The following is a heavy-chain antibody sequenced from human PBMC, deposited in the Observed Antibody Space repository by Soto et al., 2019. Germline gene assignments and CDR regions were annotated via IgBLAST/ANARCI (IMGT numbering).Heavy chain of an antibody. CDR2: IGTSSSTI. D-gene: IGHD1-1*01. Sequence: EVQLVESGGGLVQPGGSLRLSCAASGFTFSSYSMNWVRQAPGKGLEWVSCIGTSSSTIYYADSVKGRFTISRDNAKNSLYLRMNSLRDEDTAVYYCARVSRWDDNNFVWGQGTLVTVSS. CDR3: ARVSRWDDNNFV. J-gene: IGHJ4*02. CDR1: GFTFSSYS. V-gene: IGHV3-48*02.